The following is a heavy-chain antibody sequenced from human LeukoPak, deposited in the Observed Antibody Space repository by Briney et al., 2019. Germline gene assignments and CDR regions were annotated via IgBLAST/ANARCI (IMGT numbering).Heavy chain of an antibody. J-gene: IGHJ4*02. CDR3: ARAPDIVATTGKIDY. CDR2: ISSSSSYI. CDR1: GFTFSSYA. D-gene: IGHD5-12*01. V-gene: IGHV3-21*01. Sequence: GGSLGLSCAASGFTFSSYAMSWVRQAPGKGLEWVSSISSSSSYIYYADSVKGRFTISRDNAKNSLYLQMNSLRAEDTAVYYCARAPDIVATTGKIDYWGQGTLVTVSS.